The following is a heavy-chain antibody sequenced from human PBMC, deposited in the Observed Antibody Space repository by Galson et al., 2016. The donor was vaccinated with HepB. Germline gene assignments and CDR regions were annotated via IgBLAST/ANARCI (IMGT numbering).Heavy chain of an antibody. CDR1: GFAFSWFG. CDR3: ARESAMYYHGSGSWTGGVRQYYFDY. Sequence: SLRLSCAASGFAFSWFGMHWVRQAPGKGLEWVAVISYDGTNKYYADSVKGRFTISRDNSKNTLFLQMMSLRGDDTAVYYCARESAMYYHGSGSWTGGVRQYYFDYWGQGTLVTVSS. V-gene: IGHV3-30*03. CDR2: ISYDGTNK. J-gene: IGHJ4*02. D-gene: IGHD3-10*01.